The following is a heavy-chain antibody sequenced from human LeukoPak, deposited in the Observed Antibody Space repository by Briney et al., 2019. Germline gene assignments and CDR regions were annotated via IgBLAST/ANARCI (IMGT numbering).Heavy chain of an antibody. D-gene: IGHD3-16*01. CDR3: AKADWGNNDYLFDY. Sequence: PGGSLRLSCAASGFTVSSSYMSWVRQAPGKGLEWVSVIYSGGSTYYADSVKGRFTISRDNSKNTLYLQMNSLRAEDTAVYYCAKADWGNNDYLFDYWGLGTLVTVSS. V-gene: IGHV3-53*05. CDR2: IYSGGST. CDR1: GFTVSSSY. J-gene: IGHJ4*02.